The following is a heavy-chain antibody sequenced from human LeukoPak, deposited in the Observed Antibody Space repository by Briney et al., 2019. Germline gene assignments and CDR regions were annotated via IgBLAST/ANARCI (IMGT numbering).Heavy chain of an antibody. Sequence: SEALSLTCTVSGGSISSYYWSWIRQPAGKGLEWIARIYTSGSTNYNPSLKSRVTMSVDTSKKQFSLKLSSVTAADTAVYYCARRYDFWSGYPPPLDYWGQGTLVTVSS. J-gene: IGHJ4*02. CDR3: ARRYDFWSGYPPPLDY. D-gene: IGHD3-3*01. CDR2: IYTSGST. CDR1: GGSISSYY. V-gene: IGHV4-4*07.